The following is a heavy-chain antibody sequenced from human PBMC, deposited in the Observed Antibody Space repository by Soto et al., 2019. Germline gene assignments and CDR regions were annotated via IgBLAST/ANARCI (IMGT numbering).Heavy chain of an antibody. CDR1: AYSFASYD. Sequence: GASVKVSCKASAYSFASYDINWVRQATGQGLEWMGWMNPNSGNTGYAQKFQGRVTMTRNTSISTAYMELSSLRSEDTAVYYCARYCSSIGNCYGEYLDLWGQGTLVTVSS. J-gene: IGHJ4*02. CDR2: MNPNSGNT. D-gene: IGHD2-2*01. V-gene: IGHV1-8*01. CDR3: ARYCSSIGNCYGEYLDL.